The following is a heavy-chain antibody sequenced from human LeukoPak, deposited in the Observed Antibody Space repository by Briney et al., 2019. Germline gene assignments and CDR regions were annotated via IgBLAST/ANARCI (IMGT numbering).Heavy chain of an antibody. CDR2: MNPNSGNT. D-gene: IGHD2-15*01. J-gene: IGHJ6*02. CDR3: AGSPGYQGGMDV. Sequence: ASVKVSCKASGYTFTSYDINWVRQATGQGLEWMGWMNPNSGNTGYAQKFQGRVTMTRNTSISTAYMELSSLRSEDTAVYYCAGSPGYQGGMDVWGQGTTVTVSS. V-gene: IGHV1-8*01. CDR1: GYTFTSYD.